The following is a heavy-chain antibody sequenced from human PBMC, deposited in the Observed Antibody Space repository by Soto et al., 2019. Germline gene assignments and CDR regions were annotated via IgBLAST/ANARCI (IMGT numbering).Heavy chain of an antibody. CDR1: DDSINSDKYY. Sequence: SETLSLTCSVSDDSINSDKYYWGWIRQPPGKGLEWIGSIYYRGNAYYDPSLQTRVTISLDKSKSQFSLKLNSVTAADSAVYFCARLEGLATISYSFDFWGPGALVTVSS. CDR2: IYYRGNA. J-gene: IGHJ4*02. D-gene: IGHD3-9*01. V-gene: IGHV4-39*01. CDR3: ARLEGLATISYSFDF.